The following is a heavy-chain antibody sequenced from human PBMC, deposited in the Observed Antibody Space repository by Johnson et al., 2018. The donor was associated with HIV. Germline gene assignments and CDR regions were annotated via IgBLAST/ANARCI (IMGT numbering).Heavy chain of an antibody. CDR1: GFTFSGSA. J-gene: IGHJ3*02. D-gene: IGHD6-19*01. CDR2: IRSKANSYAT. Sequence: VQLVESGGGLVQPGGSLKLSCAASGFTFSGSAMHWVRQASGKGLEWVGRIRSKANSYATAYAASVKGRFTISRDDSKNTAYLQMNSLKTEDTAVYYCTTISQWLVPGTFDIWGQGTMVTVSS. V-gene: IGHV3-73*01. CDR3: TTISQWLVPGTFDI.